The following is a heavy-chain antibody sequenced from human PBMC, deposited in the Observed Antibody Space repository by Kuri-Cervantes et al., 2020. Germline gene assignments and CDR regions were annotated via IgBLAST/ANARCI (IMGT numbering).Heavy chain of an antibody. V-gene: IGHV3-21*01. J-gene: IGHJ6*02. Sequence: LSLTCAASGFTFSSYSMNWVRQAPGKGLEWVSSISSSSSYIYYADSVKGRFTISRDNAKNSLYLQMNSLRAEDTAVYYCAKGGAARPYYYGMDVWGQGTTVTVSS. D-gene: IGHD6-6*01. CDR2: ISSSSSYI. CDR3: AKGGAARPYYYGMDV. CDR1: GFTFSSYS.